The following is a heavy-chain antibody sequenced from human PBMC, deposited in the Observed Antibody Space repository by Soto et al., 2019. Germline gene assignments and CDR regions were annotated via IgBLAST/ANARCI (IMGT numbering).Heavy chain of an antibody. CDR2: IYYSGST. Sequence: SETLSLTCPVSGGSISSYYWSWIRQPPGKGLEWIGYIYYSGSTNYNPSLKSRVTISVDTSKNQFSLKLSSVTAADTALYYCARQTTYSSSWYDYWGHGTLVTVSS. V-gene: IGHV4-59*12. CDR1: GGSISSYY. J-gene: IGHJ5*01. D-gene: IGHD6-13*01. CDR3: ARQTTYSSSWYDY.